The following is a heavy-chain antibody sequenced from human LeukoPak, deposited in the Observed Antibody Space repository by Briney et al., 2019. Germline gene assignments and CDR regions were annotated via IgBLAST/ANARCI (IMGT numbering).Heavy chain of an antibody. CDR1: GYTFTSYG. J-gene: IGHJ4*02. V-gene: IGHV1-18*01. CDR3: ARGGESSPLTDYFAY. D-gene: IGHD3-16*02. Sequence: ASVEVSCKASGYTFTSYGISWVRQAPGQGLAWMGWISPYNGNTNYAQKLQGRVTMTTDTSTSTAYKELSSLRSDDTSVYYCARGGESSPLTDYFAYWGQGTLVTVSS. CDR2: ISPYNGNT.